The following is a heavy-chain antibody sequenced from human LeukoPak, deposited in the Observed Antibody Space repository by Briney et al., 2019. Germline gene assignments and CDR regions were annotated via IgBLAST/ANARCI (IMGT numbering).Heavy chain of an antibody. J-gene: IGHJ6*03. Sequence: GASVKVSCKASGYTFTSYYMHWVRQAPGQGLEWMGIINPSGGSTSYAQKFQGRVTMTRDTSTSTVYMELSSLRSDDTAVYYCARDSNPYSSSWYPYYYYYYYMDVWGKGTTVTVSS. CDR3: ARDSNPYSSSWYPYYYYYYYMDV. V-gene: IGHV1-46*01. CDR1: GYTFTSYY. CDR2: INPSGGST. D-gene: IGHD6-13*01.